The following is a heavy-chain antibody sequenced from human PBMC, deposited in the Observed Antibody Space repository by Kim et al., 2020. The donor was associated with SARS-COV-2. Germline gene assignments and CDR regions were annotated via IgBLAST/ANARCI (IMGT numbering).Heavy chain of an antibody. CDR2: IYYSGST. CDR1: GGSISSYY. Sequence: SETLSLTCTVSGGSISSYYWSWIRQPPGKGLEWIGYIYYSGSTNYNPSLKSRVTISVDTSKNQFSLKLSSVTAADTAVYYCARDRLRDSSSFYYYGMDVWGQGTTVTVSS. V-gene: IGHV4-59*13. D-gene: IGHD6-13*01. CDR3: ARDRLRDSSSFYYYGMDV. J-gene: IGHJ6*02.